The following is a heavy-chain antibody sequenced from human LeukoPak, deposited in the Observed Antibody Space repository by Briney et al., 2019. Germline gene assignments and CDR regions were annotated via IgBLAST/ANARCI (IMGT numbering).Heavy chain of an antibody. Sequence: SETLSLTCTVSGGSISSSSYYWGWIRQPPGKGLEWIGSIYYSGSTYYNPSLKSRVTISVDTSKNQFSLKLSSVTAADTAVYYCAREGLLQHAFDIWGQGTMVTVSS. CDR2: IYYSGST. J-gene: IGHJ3*02. CDR3: AREGLLQHAFDI. CDR1: GGSISSSSYY. V-gene: IGHV4-39*02. D-gene: IGHD3-22*01.